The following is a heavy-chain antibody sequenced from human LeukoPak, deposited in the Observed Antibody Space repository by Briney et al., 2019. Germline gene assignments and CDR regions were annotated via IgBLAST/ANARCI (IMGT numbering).Heavy chain of an antibody. V-gene: IGHV1-2*02. CDR2: LNPNTGGT. J-gene: IGHJ4*02. Sequence: ASVKVSCKASGYSFTGYYMHWVRQAPGQGLEWMGWLNPNTGGTNYAQKFQGRVTMTRYTSISTGHMELGRLTSDDTAVYYCARGDGSGNSYGLIHDHWGQGTLVIVSS. CDR3: ARGDGSGNSYGLIHDH. CDR1: GYSFTGYY. D-gene: IGHD3-10*01.